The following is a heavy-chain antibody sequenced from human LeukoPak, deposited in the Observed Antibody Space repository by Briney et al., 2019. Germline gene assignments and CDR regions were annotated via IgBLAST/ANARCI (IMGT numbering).Heavy chain of an antibody. V-gene: IGHV3-30*03. Sequence: PGRSLRLSCAASGFTFSSYGMHWVRQAPGKGLEWVAVISYDGSNKYYADSVKGRFTISRDNSKNTLYLQMNSLRAEDTAVYYCACASYGDYGGDGYWGQGTLVTVSS. CDR2: ISYDGSNK. D-gene: IGHD4-17*01. CDR1: GFTFSSYG. CDR3: ACASYGDYGGDGY. J-gene: IGHJ4*02.